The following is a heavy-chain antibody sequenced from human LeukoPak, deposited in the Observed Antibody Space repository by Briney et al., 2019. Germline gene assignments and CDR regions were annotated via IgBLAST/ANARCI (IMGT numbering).Heavy chain of an antibody. CDR1: GFTFSSYA. CDR3: ARGGVAAAIQRGEGNFDY. J-gene: IGHJ4*02. V-gene: IGHV3-30-3*01. D-gene: IGHD2-2*02. Sequence: GGSLRLSCAASGFTFSSYAMYWVRQAPGKGLEWVAVISYDGSNKYYADSVKGRFTISRDNSKNTLYLQMNSLRAEDTAVYYCARGGVAAAIQRGEGNFDYWGQGTLVTVSS. CDR2: ISYDGSNK.